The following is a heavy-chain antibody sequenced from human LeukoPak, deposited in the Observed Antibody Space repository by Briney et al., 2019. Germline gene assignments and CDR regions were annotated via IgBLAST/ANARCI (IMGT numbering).Heavy chain of an antibody. CDR3: ARRISSSWSLDDY. J-gene: IGHJ4*02. CDR2: IYYSGST. Sequence: PSETLSLTCTVSGGSISSSSYYWGWIRQPPGKGLEWIGSIYYSGSTYYNPSLKSRVTISVDTSKNQFSLKLSSVTAADTAVYHCARRISSSWSLDDYWGQGTLVTVSS. V-gene: IGHV4-39*07. CDR1: GGSISSSSYY. D-gene: IGHD6-13*01.